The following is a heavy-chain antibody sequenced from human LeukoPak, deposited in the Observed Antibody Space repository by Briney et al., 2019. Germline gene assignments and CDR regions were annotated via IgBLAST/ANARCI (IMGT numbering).Heavy chain of an antibody. Sequence: SVKVSCKASGFTFTSSAMQWVRQARGQRLEWIGWIVVGSGNTNYAQKFQERVTITRDMSTSTAYMELSSLRSEDTAVYYCARDNDSRDPPRFDYWGQGTLVTVSA. CDR2: IVVGSGNT. CDR1: GFTFTSSA. J-gene: IGHJ4*02. V-gene: IGHV1-58*02. CDR3: ARDNDSRDPPRFDY. D-gene: IGHD3-16*01.